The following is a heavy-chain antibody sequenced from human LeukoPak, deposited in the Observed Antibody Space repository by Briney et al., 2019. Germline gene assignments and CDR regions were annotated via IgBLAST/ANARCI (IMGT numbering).Heavy chain of an antibody. CDR2: FDPEIGET. Sequence: ASVKLSCKVSGYTLTELSIHWVRQAPGKGIEWMGGFDPEIGETIYAQKFQGRVTMTEDTSTDTGCMELSSLRSEDTAVYYCTTGLGPDAFDIWGQGTMVTVSS. D-gene: IGHD3-16*01. J-gene: IGHJ3*02. CDR1: GYTLTELS. CDR3: TTGLGPDAFDI. V-gene: IGHV1-24*01.